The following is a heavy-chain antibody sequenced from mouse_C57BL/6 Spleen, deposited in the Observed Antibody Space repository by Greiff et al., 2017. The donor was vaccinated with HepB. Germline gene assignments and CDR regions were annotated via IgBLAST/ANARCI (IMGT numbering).Heavy chain of an antibody. Sequence: VQLQQSGAELAKPGASVKLSCKASGYTFTSYWMHWVKQRPGQGLEWIGYINPSSGYTKYNQKFKAKATLTADKSSSTAYMQLSSLTYEDSAVYCCARNYSPLCAMDYWGQGTSVTVSS. CDR3: ARNYSPLCAMDY. CDR1: GYTFTSYW. D-gene: IGHD2-12*01. CDR2: INPSSGYT. J-gene: IGHJ4*01. V-gene: IGHV1-7*01.